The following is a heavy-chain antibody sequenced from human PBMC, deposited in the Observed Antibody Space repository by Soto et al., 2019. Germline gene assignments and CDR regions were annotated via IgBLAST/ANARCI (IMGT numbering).Heavy chain of an antibody. CDR3: ARDHPHSYGVYYFDY. D-gene: IGHD5-18*01. CDR1: GFTFSSYS. CDR2: ISSSSSTI. J-gene: IGHJ4*02. Sequence: TGGSLRLSCAAFGFTFSSYSMNWVRQAPGKGLEWVSYISSSSSTIYYADSVKGRFTISRDNAKNQVSLKVNSVTAADTAVYYCARDHPHSYGVYYFDYWGQGTPVTVSS. V-gene: IGHV3-48*01.